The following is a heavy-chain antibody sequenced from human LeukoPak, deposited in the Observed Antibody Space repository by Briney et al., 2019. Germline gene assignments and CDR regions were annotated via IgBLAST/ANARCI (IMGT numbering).Heavy chain of an antibody. CDR3: ARDGRSYAFDP. V-gene: IGHV4-31*03. D-gene: IGHD1-26*01. CDR1: GGSISSGGYY. J-gene: IGHJ5*02. CDR2: IYYSGST. Sequence: SQTLSLTCTVSGGSISSGGYYWSWIRQHPGTGLEWIGYIYYSGSTYYNPSLKSRVTISVDTSKNQFSLKLSSVTAADTAVYYCARDGRSYAFDPWGQGTLVTVSS.